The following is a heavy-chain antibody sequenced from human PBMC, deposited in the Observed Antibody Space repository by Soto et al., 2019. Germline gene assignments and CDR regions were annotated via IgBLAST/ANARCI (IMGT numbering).Heavy chain of an antibody. CDR3: AREEGSWYLDY. V-gene: IGHV4-31*03. CDR1: GGSISSGGYY. Sequence: SETLSLTCTVSGGSISSGGYYWSWVRQHPGKGLEWIGYIYYSGSTYYNPSLKSRVTISVDTSKNQFSLKLSSVTAADTAVYYCAREEGSWYLDYWGQGTLVTVSS. CDR2: IYYSGST. D-gene: IGHD6-13*01. J-gene: IGHJ4*02.